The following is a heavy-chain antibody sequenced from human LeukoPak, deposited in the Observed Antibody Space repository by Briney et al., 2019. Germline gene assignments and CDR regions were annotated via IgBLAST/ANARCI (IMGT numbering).Heavy chain of an antibody. J-gene: IGHJ4*02. CDR1: GGSISSYY. Sequence: PSETLSLTCTVSGGSISSYYWSWIRQPPGKGLEWIGYIYYSGSTNYNPSLKSRVTISVDTSKNQFSLKLSSVTAADTAVYHCARGDPSSSCLDYWGQGTLVTVSS. CDR3: ARGDPSSSCLDY. D-gene: IGHD6-13*01. CDR2: IYYSGST. V-gene: IGHV4-59*01.